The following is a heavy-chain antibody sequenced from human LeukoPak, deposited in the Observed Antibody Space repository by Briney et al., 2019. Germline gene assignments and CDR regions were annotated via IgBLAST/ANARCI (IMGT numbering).Heavy chain of an antibody. D-gene: IGHD2-15*01. CDR2: ISVSGNT. V-gene: IGHV3-23*01. CDR1: GFTFSTYA. J-gene: IGHJ4*02. CDR3: AKAPVTTCSGAYCYPFDY. Sequence: GGSLRLSCAASGFTFSTYAMNWVRQAPGKGLEWVSAISVSGNTYHADSVKGRFTISRDSSKNTLYLQMNSLRAEDAAVYYCAKAPVTTCSGAYCYPFDYWGQGTLVTVSS.